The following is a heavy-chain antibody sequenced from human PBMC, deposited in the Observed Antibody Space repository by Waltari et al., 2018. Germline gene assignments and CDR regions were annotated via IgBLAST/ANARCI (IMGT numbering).Heavy chain of an antibody. V-gene: IGHV4-4*07. CDR1: GGAISSYY. J-gene: IGHJ3*02. Sequence: QVQLQESGPGLVKPSETLSLTCTVTGGAISSYYWSWIRQPAGKGLEWIGRIYTSGSTNYIPSLMSRVTMSVDTSKNQFSLKLSSVTAADTAVYYCAREGREQDAFDIWGQGTMVIVSS. D-gene: IGHD1-1*01. CDR2: IYTSGST. CDR3: AREGREQDAFDI.